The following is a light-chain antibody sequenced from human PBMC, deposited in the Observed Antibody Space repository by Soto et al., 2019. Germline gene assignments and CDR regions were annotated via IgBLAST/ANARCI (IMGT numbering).Light chain of an antibody. Sequence: QSVLTQPASVSGSPGQSITISCTGASSDLGSYNLVSWYQQHPGKAPKVMIYEGNKRSSGVSIRFSGSTSGNTASLTISGLQAEDEADYYCCSYPGSSTFRVFGGGTQLTVL. CDR1: SSDLGSYNL. J-gene: IGLJ3*02. CDR3: CSYPGSSTFRV. V-gene: IGLV2-23*03. CDR2: EGN.